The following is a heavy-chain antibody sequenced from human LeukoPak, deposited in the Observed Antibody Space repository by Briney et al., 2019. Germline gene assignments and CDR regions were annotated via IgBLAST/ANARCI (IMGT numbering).Heavy chain of an antibody. V-gene: IGHV1-69*01. CDR1: GFTFSSYA. J-gene: IGHJ4*02. CDR3: AILGPGIAAADKLMTFDY. D-gene: IGHD6-13*01. CDR2: IIPIFGTA. Sequence: GGSLRLSCAASGFTFSSYAISRVRQAPGQGLEWMGGIIPIFGTANYAQKFQGRVTITADESTSTAYMELSSLRSEDTAVYYCAILGPGIAAADKLMTFDYWGQGTLVTVYS.